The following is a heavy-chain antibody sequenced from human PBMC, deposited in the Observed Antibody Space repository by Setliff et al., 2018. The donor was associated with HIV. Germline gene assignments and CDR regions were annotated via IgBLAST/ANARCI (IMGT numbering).Heavy chain of an antibody. V-gene: IGHV1-18*01. CDR3: ARIKARDDAFDI. CDR1: GYTFSSYG. CDR2: ISGYNGIT. Sequence: ASVKVSCKASGYTFSSYGISWVRQAPGQGLEWMGWISGYNGITKYSQKLQGRVTMTTDTSTSTAYMELRSLRSDDTAVYYCARIKARDDAFDIWGQGTMVTVSS. J-gene: IGHJ3*02.